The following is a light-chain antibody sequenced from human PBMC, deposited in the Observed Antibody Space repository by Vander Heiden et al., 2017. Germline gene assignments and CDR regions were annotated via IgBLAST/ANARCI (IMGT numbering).Light chain of an antibody. J-gene: IGLJ2*01. Sequence: SDVLSQPPSVSVSPGQTARITGGGHNIGSKSVNWSQQKPGQAPVLVVYDDSDRPSGIPERFSGSNSGNTATLTISRLEAGDEADYYCQVWDTSGDHVVFGGGTKLTVL. CDR3: QVWDTSGDHVV. CDR1: NIGSKS. CDR2: DDS. V-gene: IGLV3-21*02.